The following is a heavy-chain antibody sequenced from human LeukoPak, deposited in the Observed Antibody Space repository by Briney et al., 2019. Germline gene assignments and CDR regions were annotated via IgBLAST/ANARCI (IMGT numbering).Heavy chain of an antibody. D-gene: IGHD5-18*01. V-gene: IGHV3-23*01. CDR3: ARDLGYNSAS. Sequence: HSGGSLRLSCATSGFAFSSCAMSWVRQAPGKGLEWVSGMSGSGDTTYYADSVKGRFTISRDNSKNTLYLQMNSLTAEDTAVYYCARDLGYNSASWGQGTLVTVSS. CDR1: GFAFSSCA. J-gene: IGHJ5*02. CDR2: MSGSGDTT.